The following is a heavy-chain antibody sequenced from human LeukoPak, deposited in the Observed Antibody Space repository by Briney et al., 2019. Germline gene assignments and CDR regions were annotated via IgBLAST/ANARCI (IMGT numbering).Heavy chain of an antibody. D-gene: IGHD2/OR15-2a*01. J-gene: IGHJ4*02. CDR2: VFYSGDS. Sequence: PSQTLSLTCTVSGGSISSDDDYWTWIRQPPGKGLEWIGYVFYSGDSYSNPSLKNRVTISVDTSKNQFSLKLTSVIATDTAVYYCARESGISFDYWGQGILVTVSS. CDR3: ARESGISFDY. CDR1: GGSISSDDDY. V-gene: IGHV4-30-4*08.